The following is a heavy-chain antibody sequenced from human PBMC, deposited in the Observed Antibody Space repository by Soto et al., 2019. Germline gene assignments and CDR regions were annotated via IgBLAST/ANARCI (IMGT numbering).Heavy chain of an antibody. V-gene: IGHV3-23*01. CDR3: ATRFYGTHFLVPEVDSNP. CDR2: ISGSGGST. Sequence: GGSLRLSCAASGFTFSSYAMSWVRQAPGKGLEWVSAISGSGGSTYYADSVKGRFTISRDNSKNTLYLQMNSLRAEDTAVYYCATRFYGTHFLVPEVDSNPWGQGTLVTVSS. D-gene: IGHD3-3*02. CDR1: GFTFSSYA. J-gene: IGHJ5*02.